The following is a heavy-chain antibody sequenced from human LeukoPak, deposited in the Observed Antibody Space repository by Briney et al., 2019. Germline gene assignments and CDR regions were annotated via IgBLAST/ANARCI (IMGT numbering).Heavy chain of an antibody. Sequence: SETLSLTCTVSGGSISTSYWSWIRQPPGKGLEWIGYIFDSATTSYNPSLRGRPTITIDRPKSQFSLSLTSVTAADTAVYYCGRAQAKLGGYYGMDVWGQGTTVTVSS. CDR3: GRAQAKLGGYYGMDV. CDR2: IFDSATT. D-gene: IGHD7-27*01. V-gene: IGHV4-59*12. CDR1: GGSISTSY. J-gene: IGHJ6*02.